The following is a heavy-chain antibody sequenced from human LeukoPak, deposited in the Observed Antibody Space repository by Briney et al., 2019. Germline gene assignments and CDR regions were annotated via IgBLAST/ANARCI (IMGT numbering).Heavy chain of an antibody. CDR3: ARAPWQSAFDI. D-gene: IGHD5-12*01. CDR1: GGSISSGGYY. CDR2: IYYSGST. V-gene: IGHV4-31*03. J-gene: IGHJ3*02. Sequence: SETLSLTCTVSGGSISSGGYYWSWIRQHPGKGLEWIGYIYYSGSTYYNPSLTSRVTISVDTSKNQFSLKLSSVTAADTAAYYCARAPWQSAFDIWGQGTMVTVSS.